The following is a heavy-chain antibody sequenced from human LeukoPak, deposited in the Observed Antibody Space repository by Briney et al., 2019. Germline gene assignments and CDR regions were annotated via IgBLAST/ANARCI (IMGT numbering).Heavy chain of an antibody. D-gene: IGHD3-3*01. CDR1: GVSISSSY. CDR3: ARLRFWSGYPFFDS. Sequence: SETLSLTCTVSGVSISSSYWSWIRQPPGKGLEWIGYFYYSGNTNYNPSLKSRVTMSVDTSKNQFSLNLRPVTAADTAVFYCARLRFWSGYPFFDSWGQGTLVTVSP. CDR2: FYYSGNT. J-gene: IGHJ4*02. V-gene: IGHV4-59*01.